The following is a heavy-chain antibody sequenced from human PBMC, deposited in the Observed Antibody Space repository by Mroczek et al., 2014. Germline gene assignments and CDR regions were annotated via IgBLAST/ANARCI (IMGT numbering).Heavy chain of an antibody. CDR1: GGSISSSSYY. D-gene: IGHD6-6*01. CDR2: IYYSGST. Sequence: QVQLWRSGPGLVKPSETLSLTCTVSGGSISSSSYYWGWIRQPPGKGLEWIGSIYYSGSTYYNPSLKSRVTISVDTSKNQFSLKLSSVTAADTAVYYCARHWSSSSGDYYYYMDVWGKGTTVTVSS. V-gene: IGHV4-39*01. J-gene: IGHJ6*03. CDR3: ARHWSSSSGDYYYYMDV.